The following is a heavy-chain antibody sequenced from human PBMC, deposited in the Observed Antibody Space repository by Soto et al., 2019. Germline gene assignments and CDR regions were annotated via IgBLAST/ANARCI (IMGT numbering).Heavy chain of an antibody. CDR3: ASARGGYGDCVDY. CDR2: IWYDGSNK. J-gene: IGHJ4*02. D-gene: IGHD4-17*01. V-gene: IGHV3-33*01. CDR1: GFTFSSYG. Sequence: QVQLVESGGGVVQPGGSLRLSCAASGFTFSSYGMHWVRQAPGKGLEWVAVIWYDGSNKYYADSVKGRFTISRDNSKNTLYLQMNSLRAEDTAVYYCASARGGYGDCVDYWGQGTLVTVSS.